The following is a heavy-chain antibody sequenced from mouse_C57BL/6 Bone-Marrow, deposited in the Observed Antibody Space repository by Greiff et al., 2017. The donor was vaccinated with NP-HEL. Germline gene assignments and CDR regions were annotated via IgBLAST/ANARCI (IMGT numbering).Heavy chain of an antibody. D-gene: IGHD1-1*01. CDR2: INPYNGGT. CDR1: GYTFTDYY. J-gene: IGHJ2*01. CDR3: ARWRSSSDY. V-gene: IGHV1-19*01. Sequence: EVQLQQSGPVLVKPGASVKMSCKASGYTFTDYYMNWVKQSHGKSLEWIGVINPYNGGTSYNQKLKGKATLTVDKSSSTAYMELNSLTSEDSAVYYCARWRSSSDYWGQGTTLTVSS.